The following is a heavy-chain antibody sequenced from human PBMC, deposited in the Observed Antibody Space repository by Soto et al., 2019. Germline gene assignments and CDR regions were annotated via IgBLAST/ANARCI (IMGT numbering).Heavy chain of an antibody. CDR1: GFTFSDYY. CDR3: ARSPCSTSCYVDDY. D-gene: IGHD2-2*01. V-gene: IGHV3-33*08. J-gene: IGHJ4*02. Sequence: QVQLVESGGGLVQPGGSLRLSCVASGFTFSDYYVTWIRQAPGKGLEWVAVIWYDGRSKYYADSVQGRFTISRDNSKNTLYLQMNSLRAEDTAVYYCARSPCSTSCYVDDYWGQGTLVTVSS. CDR2: IWYDGRSK.